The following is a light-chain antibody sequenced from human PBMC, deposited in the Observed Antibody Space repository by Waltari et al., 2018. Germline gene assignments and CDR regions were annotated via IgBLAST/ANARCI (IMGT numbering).Light chain of an antibody. CDR3: QQYYITPLS. CDR1: QSVLYSSDNRNY. Sequence: DIVMTQPPDSLAVSLGERATINCKSSQSVLYSSDNRNYLAWYQQKPGQPPNLLIYWASTRESGVPDRFSGSGSGTDFTLTISSLQAEDVAVYYCQQYYITPLSFGGGTKVEIK. V-gene: IGKV4-1*01. CDR2: WAS. J-gene: IGKJ4*01.